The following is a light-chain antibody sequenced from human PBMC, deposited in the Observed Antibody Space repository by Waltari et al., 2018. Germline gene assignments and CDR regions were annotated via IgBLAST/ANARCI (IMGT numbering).Light chain of an antibody. Sequence: DIVMTQSPLSLPVTSGEPASISCSPSQSLLHSNGYNYLDWYLQKPGQSPQLLIYLGSNRASGVPDRFSGSGSGTDFTLKISRVEAEDVGVYYCMQALQTPYTFGQGTKLEIK. J-gene: IGKJ2*01. CDR3: MQALQTPYT. V-gene: IGKV2-28*01. CDR1: QSLLHSNGYNY. CDR2: LGS.